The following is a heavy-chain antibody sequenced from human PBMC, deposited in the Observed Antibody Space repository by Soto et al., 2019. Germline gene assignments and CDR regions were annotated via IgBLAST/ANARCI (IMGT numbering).Heavy chain of an antibody. D-gene: IGHD6-13*01. CDR3: ARDPRSIAAAGTPFQH. CDR2: INPNSGGT. CDR1: GYTFTGYY. V-gene: IGHV1-2*04. Sequence: ASVKVSCKASGYTFTGYYMHWVRQAPGQGLEWMGRINPNSGGTNYAQKFQGWVTMTRDTSISTAYMELSRLRSDDTAVYYCARDPRSIAAAGTPFQHWGQGTLVTVSS. J-gene: IGHJ1*01.